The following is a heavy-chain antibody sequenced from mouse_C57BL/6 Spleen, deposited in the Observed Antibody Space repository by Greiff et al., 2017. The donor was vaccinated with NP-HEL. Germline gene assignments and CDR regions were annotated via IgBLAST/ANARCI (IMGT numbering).Heavy chain of an antibody. D-gene: IGHD4-1*01. CDR2: INPSSGYT. Sequence: VQLQQSGAELAKPGASVKLSCKASGYTFTSYWMHWVKQRPGQGLEWIGYINPSSGYTKYNQKFKDKATLTADKTSSTAYMQLSSLKDEDTAVYYCARRMGPFDYWGKGTTLTVSS. CDR3: ARRMGPFDY. V-gene: IGHV1-7*01. CDR1: GYTFTSYW. J-gene: IGHJ2*01.